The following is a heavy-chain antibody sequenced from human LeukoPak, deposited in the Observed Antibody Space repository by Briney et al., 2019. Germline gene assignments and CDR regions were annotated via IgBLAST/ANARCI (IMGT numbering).Heavy chain of an antibody. V-gene: IGHV1-2*02. CDR1: GYTFTGYY. CDR2: INPNSGGT. Sequence: ASVKVSCKASGYTFTGYYMHWVRQAPGQGLEWMGWINPNSGGTNYAQKFQGRVTMTRDTSISTAYMELSRLRSDDTAVYYCARATRITMIVVVNDDAFDIWGQGTMVTVSS. D-gene: IGHD3-22*01. CDR3: ARATRITMIVVVNDDAFDI. J-gene: IGHJ3*02.